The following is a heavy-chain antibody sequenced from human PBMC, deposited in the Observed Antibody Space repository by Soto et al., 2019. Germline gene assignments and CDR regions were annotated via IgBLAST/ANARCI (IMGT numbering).Heavy chain of an antibody. D-gene: IGHD5-18*01. CDR2: ISYDGSNK. CDR1: GFTFSSYA. J-gene: IGHJ4*02. Sequence: QVQLVESGGGEVQPGRSLRLSCAASGFTFSSYAMHWVRQAPGKGLEWVAVISYDGSNKHYADSVKGRFTISRYNSKNKQYLQMNSLRAEETAVYYCAGDSRGNTYDDYWGQGALVTVSS. CDR3: AGDSRGNTYDDY. V-gene: IGHV3-30-3*01.